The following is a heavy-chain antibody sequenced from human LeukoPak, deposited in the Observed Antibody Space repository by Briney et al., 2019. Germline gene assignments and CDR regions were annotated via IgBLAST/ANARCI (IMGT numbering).Heavy chain of an antibody. V-gene: IGHV3-30*02. CDR3: ARDYYDSSGYFDY. CDR1: GFTFSSYA. Sequence: AGGSLRLSCAASGFTFSSYAMHWVRQAPGKGLEWVAFIRYDGSNKYYADSVKGRFTISRDNSKNTLYLQMNSLRAEDTAVYYCARDYYDSSGYFDYWGQGTLVTVSS. CDR2: IRYDGSNK. D-gene: IGHD3-22*01. J-gene: IGHJ4*02.